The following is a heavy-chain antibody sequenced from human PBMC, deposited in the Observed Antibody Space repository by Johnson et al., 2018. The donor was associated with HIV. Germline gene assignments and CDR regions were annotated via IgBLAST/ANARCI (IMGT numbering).Heavy chain of an antibody. Sequence: VQLVESGGGLVKPGGSLRLSCAASGFTFSDYYMSWVRQAPGKGLEWVSVIYSGGSTYYADSVKGIFTISRENSKNTLYLQMNSLRAEDTAVYYCARTLRPGPDTFDIWGQGTMVTVSS. CDR3: ARTLRPGPDTFDI. V-gene: IGHV3-66*01. D-gene: IGHD5-12*01. CDR1: GFTFSDYY. J-gene: IGHJ3*02. CDR2: IYSGGST.